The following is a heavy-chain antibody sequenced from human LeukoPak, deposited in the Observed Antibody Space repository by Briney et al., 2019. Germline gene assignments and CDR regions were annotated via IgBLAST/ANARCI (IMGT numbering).Heavy chain of an antibody. V-gene: IGHV3-20*04. Sequence: GGSLRLSCAASGFTFSDYYMSWIGQAPGKGLEWVSGINWNGGSTGYADSVKGRFTTSRDNAKNSLYLQMNSLRAEDTALYYCARGAWWEDYWGQGTLVTVSS. J-gene: IGHJ4*02. CDR1: GFTFSDYY. D-gene: IGHD1-26*01. CDR3: ARGAWWEDY. CDR2: INWNGGST.